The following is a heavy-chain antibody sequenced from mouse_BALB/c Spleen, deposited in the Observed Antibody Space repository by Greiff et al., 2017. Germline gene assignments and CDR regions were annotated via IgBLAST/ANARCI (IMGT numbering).Heavy chain of an antibody. D-gene: IGHD1-1*01. J-gene: IGHJ2*01. CDR3: ARHGGSSSPFDY. V-gene: IGHV5-6-2*01. CDR1: GFTFSSYY. CDR2: INSNGGST. Sequence: EVMLVESGGGLVKLGGSLKLSCAASGFTFSSYYMSWVRQTPEKRLELVAAINSNGGSTYYPDTVKGRFTISRDNAKNTLYLQMSSLKSEDTALYYCARHGGSSSPFDYWGQGTTLTVSS.